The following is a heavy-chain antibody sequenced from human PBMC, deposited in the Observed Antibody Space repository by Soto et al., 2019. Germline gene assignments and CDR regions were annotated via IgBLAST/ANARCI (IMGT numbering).Heavy chain of an antibody. J-gene: IGHJ4*02. D-gene: IGHD6-6*01. CDR2: IYDTESA. V-gene: IGHV4-59*12. CDR1: GASISNSY. CDR3: ARSSSSSSAADY. Sequence: SETLSLTCTVSGASISNSYWSWIRQPPGKRLEWIGYIYDTESAYYNPSLKSRVSISMDTSENHFAMRLTSVTAADSAVYYCARSSSSSSAADYWGQGLQVTVSS.